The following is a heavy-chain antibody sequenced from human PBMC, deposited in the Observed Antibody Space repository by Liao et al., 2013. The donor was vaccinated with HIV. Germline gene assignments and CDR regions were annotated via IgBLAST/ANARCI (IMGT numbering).Heavy chain of an antibody. J-gene: IGHJ2*01. CDR2: INHSGST. Sequence: QVQLQQWGAGLLKPSETLSLTCAVYDGSFSGYYWSWIRQPPGKGLEWIGEINHSGSTNYNPSLKSRVTLSVDTSKNQFSLKLSSVTAADTAIYYCARVQWEPAPNWYSDLWGRGTLVIVSS. V-gene: IGHV4-34*01. CDR3: ARVQWEPAPNWYSDL. D-gene: IGHD1-26*01. CDR1: DGSFSGYY.